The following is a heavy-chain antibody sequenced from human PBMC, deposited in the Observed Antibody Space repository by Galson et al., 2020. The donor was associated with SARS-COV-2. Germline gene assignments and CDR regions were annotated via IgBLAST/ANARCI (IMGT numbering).Heavy chain of an antibody. V-gene: IGHV3-30-3*01. D-gene: IGHD3-22*01. CDR1: GSIFTDYT. J-gene: IGHJ3*02. CDR2: ILYDGGSQ. Sequence: GESMKISCAASGSIFTDYTMHWVRQAPGKSLEWVAVILYDGGSQYYADSVKGRFPISRDDSKNTVSLQMDSLRADDSGLYYCAGERLSSSVDIWGHGSVVTVAS. CDR3: AGERLSSSVDI.